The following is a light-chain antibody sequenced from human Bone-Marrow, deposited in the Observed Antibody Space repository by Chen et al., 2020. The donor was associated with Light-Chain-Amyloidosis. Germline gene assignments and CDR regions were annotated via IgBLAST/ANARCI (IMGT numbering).Light chain of an antibody. CDR2: GAS. CDR1: QSLSSNY. V-gene: IGKV3-20*01. J-gene: IGKJ5*01. Sequence: EIVVTQSPGTLSLSPGERATLSCRASQSLSSNYLAWYQQKPGQAPRLLMYGASSRATGIPDRFSGSGSGTDFTLTISRLEPEDFAMYYCQQYGSSSITFGQGTLLEIK. CDR3: QQYGSSSIT.